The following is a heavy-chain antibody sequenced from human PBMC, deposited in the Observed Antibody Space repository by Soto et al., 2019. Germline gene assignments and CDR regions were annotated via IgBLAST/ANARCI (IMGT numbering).Heavy chain of an antibody. V-gene: IGHV4-4*08. CDR1: GDSINNFY. D-gene: IGHD6-13*01. CDR2: IYITGIT. J-gene: IGHJ6*02. Sequence: QVQLQESGPGLVKSSETLSLTCTVSGDSINNFYWNWVRQSPGRGLEWIGYIYITGITNYNPSLKCRVTMSVDTSKKQISLRQTSVASADTAVYYCARVLQAAGPQSRVDYYSGMDVWGQGTTVSVSS. CDR3: ARVLQAAGPQSRVDYYSGMDV.